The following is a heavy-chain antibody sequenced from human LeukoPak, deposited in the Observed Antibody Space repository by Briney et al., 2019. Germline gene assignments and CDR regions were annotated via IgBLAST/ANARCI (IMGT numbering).Heavy chain of an antibody. D-gene: IGHD3-22*01. CDR3: AGYYFANSAYRFDF. V-gene: IGHV4-4*02. CDR1: GASISSGNW. J-gene: IGHJ4*02. CDR2: IYNTGST. Sequence: SGTLSLTCAVSGASISSGNWWSWVRQSPDKGLEWIGEIYNTGSTNYNPSLKSRVTISVDNSKNQFSLKLTSVTAADTAVYYCAGYYFANSAYRFDFWGQGALVSVSS.